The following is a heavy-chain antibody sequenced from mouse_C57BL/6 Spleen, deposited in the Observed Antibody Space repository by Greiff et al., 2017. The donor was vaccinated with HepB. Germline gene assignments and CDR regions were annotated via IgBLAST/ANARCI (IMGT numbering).Heavy chain of an antibody. CDR2: IYPGSGST. D-gene: IGHD2-4*01. J-gene: IGHJ3*01. CDR3: AGDIRDYDGFAY. Sequence: VQLQQSGAELVKPGASVKMSCKASGYTFTSYWITWVKQRPGQGLEWIGDIYPGSGSTNYNEKFKSKATLTVDTSSSTAYMQLSSLTSEDSAVYCCAGDIRDYDGFAYWGQGTLVTVSA. V-gene: IGHV1-55*01. CDR1: GYTFTSYW.